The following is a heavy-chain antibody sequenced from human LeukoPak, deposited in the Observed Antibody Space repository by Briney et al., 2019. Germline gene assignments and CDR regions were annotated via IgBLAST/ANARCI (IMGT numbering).Heavy chain of an antibody. CDR2: MIPIFGTA. Sequence: ASVKVSCKASGCTFSSYAISWVRQAPGQGLEWMGGMIPIFGTANYAQKFQGRVTITADESTSTAYMELSSLRSEDTAVYYCAREFGVSPAATLGGWFDPWGQGTLVTVSS. CDR1: GCTFSSYA. J-gene: IGHJ5*02. CDR3: AREFGVSPAATLGGWFDP. D-gene: IGHD2-2*01. V-gene: IGHV1-69*13.